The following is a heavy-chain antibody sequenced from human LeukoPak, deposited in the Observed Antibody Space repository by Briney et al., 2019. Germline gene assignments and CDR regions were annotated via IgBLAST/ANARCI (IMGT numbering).Heavy chain of an antibody. Sequence: PSETLSLTCTVSGGSISSYYWSWIRQPPGKGLEWIGYIYYSGSTNYNPSLKSRVTISVDTSKNQFSLELSSVTAADTAVYYCARHRKDGDYLGYWGQGTLVTVSS. D-gene: IGHD4-17*01. J-gene: IGHJ4*02. CDR2: IYYSGST. CDR1: GGSISSYY. V-gene: IGHV4-59*08. CDR3: ARHRKDGDYLGY.